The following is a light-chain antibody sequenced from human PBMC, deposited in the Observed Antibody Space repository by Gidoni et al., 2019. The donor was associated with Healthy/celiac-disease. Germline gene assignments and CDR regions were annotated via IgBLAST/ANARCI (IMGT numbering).Light chain of an antibody. CDR1: QSLSSY. CDR3: QQSYSTPRT. Sequence: DIQMTQSPSSLSASVGDRVTITCRASQSLSSYLNWYQQKPGKAPKLLIYAASSLHSGVPSRFSGSGSGTDFTLTISSLQPEDFATYYCQQSYSTPRTFGQXTKVEIK. V-gene: IGKV1-39*01. J-gene: IGKJ1*01. CDR2: AAS.